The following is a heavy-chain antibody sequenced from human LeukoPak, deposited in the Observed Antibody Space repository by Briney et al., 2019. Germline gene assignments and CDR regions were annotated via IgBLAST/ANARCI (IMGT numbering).Heavy chain of an antibody. D-gene: IGHD2-15*01. J-gene: IGHJ4*02. CDR1: GYTLTELS. V-gene: IGHV1-24*01. CDR3: AGGGPHSASLPLDY. Sequence: ASVKASCKVSGYTLTELSMHWVRQAPGKGLEWMGGFDPEDGETIYAQKFQGRVTMTEDTSTDTAYMELCSLRSEDTAVYYCAGGGPHSASLPLDYWGQGTLVTVSS. CDR2: FDPEDGET.